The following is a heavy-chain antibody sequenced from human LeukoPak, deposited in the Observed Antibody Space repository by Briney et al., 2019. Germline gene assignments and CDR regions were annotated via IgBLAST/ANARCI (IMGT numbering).Heavy chain of an antibody. CDR3: ARCGSYDNRYYFDY. D-gene: IGHD1-26*01. CDR1: GFTFSSYG. V-gene: IGHV3-23*01. J-gene: IGHJ4*02. CDR2: ISGSGGST. Sequence: GGSLRLSCAASGFTFSSYGMSWVRQAPGKGLEWVSAISGSGGSTYYADSVKGRFTISRDNSKNTLYLQMNSLRAEDTAVYYCARCGSYDNRYYFDYWGQGTLVTVSS.